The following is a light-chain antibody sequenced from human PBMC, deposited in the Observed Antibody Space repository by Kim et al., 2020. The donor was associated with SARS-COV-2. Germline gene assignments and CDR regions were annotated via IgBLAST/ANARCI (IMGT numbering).Light chain of an antibody. CDR3: QQSDSFPIT. Sequence: ASIGATVTLTCRASRAIGSWLAWYQQKPGKAPKVVIHAASTLQSGVPSRFSGSGSGTDFTLTISNLQPEDFATYYCQQSDSFPITFGQGTRLEIK. J-gene: IGKJ5*01. CDR1: RAIGSW. V-gene: IGKV1-12*01. CDR2: AAS.